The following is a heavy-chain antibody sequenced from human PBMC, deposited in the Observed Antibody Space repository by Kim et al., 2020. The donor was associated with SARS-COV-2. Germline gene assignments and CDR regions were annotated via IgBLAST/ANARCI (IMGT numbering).Heavy chain of an antibody. Sequence: GGSLRLSCAASGFTFSSYSMNWVRQAPGKGLEWVSSISSSSSYIYYADSVKGRFTISRDNAKNSLYLQMNSLRAEDTAVYYCARDRGSVTMVRGVIPNGGWFDPWGQGTLVTVSS. CDR3: ARDRGSVTMVRGVIPNGGWFDP. D-gene: IGHD3-10*01. V-gene: IGHV3-21*01. J-gene: IGHJ5*02. CDR2: ISSSSSYI. CDR1: GFTFSSYS.